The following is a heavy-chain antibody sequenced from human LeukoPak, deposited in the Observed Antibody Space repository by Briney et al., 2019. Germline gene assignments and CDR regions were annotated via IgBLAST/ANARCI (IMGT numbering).Heavy chain of an antibody. CDR2: ISGSGGSA. CDR1: GFTFSSYW. J-gene: IGHJ4*02. CDR3: ARHKENYGDSCLDDD. D-gene: IGHD4-17*01. V-gene: IGHV3-23*01. Sequence: GGSLRLSCAASGFTFSSYWMSWVRQAPGKGLEWVAAISGSGGSAYSADSVKGRFTVSRGNSKNTLHLQMNSLRADDTAVYYCARHKENYGDSCLDDDWGQGTLVTVSS.